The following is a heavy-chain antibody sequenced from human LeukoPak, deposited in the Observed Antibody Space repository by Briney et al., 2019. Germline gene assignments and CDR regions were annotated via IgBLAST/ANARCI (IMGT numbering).Heavy chain of an antibody. CDR2: IIPIFGTA. V-gene: IGHV1-69*01. J-gene: IGHJ4*02. Sequence: SVKVSCKASGGTFSSYAISWVRQAPGQGLEWMGGIIPIFGTANYAQKFQGRVTITADESTSTAYMELSSLRSEDTAVYYCARVTGAAAGLYFDYWGQGTLVTVSS. CDR1: GGTFSSYA. CDR3: ARVTGAAAGLYFDY. D-gene: IGHD6-13*01.